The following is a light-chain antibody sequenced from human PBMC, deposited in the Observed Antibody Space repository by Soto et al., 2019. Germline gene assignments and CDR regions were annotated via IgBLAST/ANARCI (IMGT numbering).Light chain of an antibody. V-gene: IGKV1-39*01. Sequence: IHMTLAPSSLSASVGHRVTIPCRASQSISNFLNWYQQKPGKAPKLLIRSASSLQSGVSSRFSGSGYGTDFNLSITSLQTEDFATYYCQQSYGAPITFGQGTRLEIK. J-gene: IGKJ5*01. CDR1: QSISNF. CDR3: QQSYGAPIT. CDR2: SAS.